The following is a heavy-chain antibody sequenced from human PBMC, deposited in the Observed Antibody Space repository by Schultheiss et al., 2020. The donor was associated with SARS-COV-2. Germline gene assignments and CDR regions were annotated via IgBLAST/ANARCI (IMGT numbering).Heavy chain of an antibody. J-gene: IGHJ3*02. CDR1: GGSFSGYY. D-gene: IGHD3-10*01. CDR3: ARWFRPGGGAFDI. Sequence: SETLSLTCAVYGGSFSGYYWSWIRQPPGKGLEWIGEINHSGSTNYNPSLKSRVTISVDKSKNQFSLKLSSVTAADTAVYYCARWFRPGGGAFDIWGQGTMVTVSS. V-gene: IGHV4-34*01. CDR2: INHSGST.